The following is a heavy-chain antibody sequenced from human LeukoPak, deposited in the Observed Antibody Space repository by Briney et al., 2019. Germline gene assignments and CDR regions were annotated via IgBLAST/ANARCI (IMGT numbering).Heavy chain of an antibody. CDR3: ARDCLRSYDYYHDDMDV. CDR1: GGTFSSYA. Sequence: SVKVSCKASGGTFSSYAISWVRQAPGQGLEWMGGIIPIFGTANYAQKFQGRVTITTDESTSTAYMELSSLRSEDTAVYYCARDCLRSYDYYHDDMDVWGKGTTVTVSS. D-gene: IGHD5/OR15-5a*01. V-gene: IGHV1-69*05. CDR2: IIPIFGTA. J-gene: IGHJ6*03.